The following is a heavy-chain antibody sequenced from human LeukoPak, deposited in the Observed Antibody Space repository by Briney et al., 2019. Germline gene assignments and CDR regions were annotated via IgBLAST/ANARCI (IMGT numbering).Heavy chain of an antibody. CDR3: ARNLWFGESSDAFDM. Sequence: ASVKVSCKASGGTFSSYAISWVRQAPGRGLEWMGGIIPIFGTANYAQKFQGRVTITADESTSTAYMELSSLRSEDTAVYYCARNLWFGESSDAFDMWGQGTMVTVSS. CDR1: GGTFSSYA. D-gene: IGHD3-10*01. V-gene: IGHV1-69*13. J-gene: IGHJ3*02. CDR2: IIPIFGTA.